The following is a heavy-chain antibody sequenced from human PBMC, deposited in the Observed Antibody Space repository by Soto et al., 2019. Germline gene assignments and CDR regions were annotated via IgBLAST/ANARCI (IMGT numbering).Heavy chain of an antibody. J-gene: IGHJ4*02. V-gene: IGHV4-30-4*01. CDR1: GADITLGDFY. CDR2: IYHPGTA. Sequence: QVQLQESGPGLVKPSQALSLPCTVSGADITLGDFYWTWVRRPPGKGLEWVGSIYHPGTAFYNPAPKRRVTTSVDLSKNKFSPRLTSVTAADSAMFFCAGGNRGYDYWGQGSLVTVSS. D-gene: IGHD3-22*01. CDR3: AGGNRGYDY.